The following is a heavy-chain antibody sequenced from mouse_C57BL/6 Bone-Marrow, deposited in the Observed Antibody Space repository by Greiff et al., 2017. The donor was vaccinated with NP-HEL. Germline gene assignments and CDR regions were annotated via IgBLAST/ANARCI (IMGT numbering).Heavy chain of an antibody. Sequence: VQLKESGAELVRPGASVKLSCTASGFNIKDDYMHWVKQRPEQGLEWIGWIDPENGDTEYASKFQGKATITADTSSNTAYLQLSSLTSEDTAVYYCTTLGNSYAMDYGGQGTSVTVSS. V-gene: IGHV14-4*01. CDR2: IDPENGDT. CDR3: TTLGNSYAMDY. CDR1: GFNIKDDY. J-gene: IGHJ4*01. D-gene: IGHD2-1*01.